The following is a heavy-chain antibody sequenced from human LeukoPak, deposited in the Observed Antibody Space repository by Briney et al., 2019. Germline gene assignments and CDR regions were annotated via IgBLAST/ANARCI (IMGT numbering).Heavy chain of an antibody. CDR1: GGSISSYY. Sequence: SETLSLTCTVSGGSISSYYWSWLRQPPGKGLEWIGYIYYSGSTNYNPSLKSRVTISVDTSKNQFSLKLSSVTAADTAVYYCARHAYGGEGGACGYWGQGTLVTVSS. J-gene: IGHJ4*02. V-gene: IGHV4-59*08. D-gene: IGHD4-23*01. CDR3: ARHAYGGEGGACGY. CDR2: IYYSGST.